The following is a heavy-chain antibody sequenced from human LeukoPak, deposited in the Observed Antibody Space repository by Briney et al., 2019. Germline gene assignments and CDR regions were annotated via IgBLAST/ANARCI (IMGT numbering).Heavy chain of an antibody. CDR3: ASGSGYSYGYFDY. Sequence: ASVKVSCKASGYTFTIYDINWVRQATGQGLEWMGRMNPNSGNTDYAQKLQGRVTMTTDTSTSTAYMELGSLRSDDTAVYYCASGSGYSYGYFDYWGQGTLVTVSS. CDR2: MNPNSGNT. V-gene: IGHV1-8*01. CDR1: GYTFTIYD. J-gene: IGHJ4*02. D-gene: IGHD5-18*01.